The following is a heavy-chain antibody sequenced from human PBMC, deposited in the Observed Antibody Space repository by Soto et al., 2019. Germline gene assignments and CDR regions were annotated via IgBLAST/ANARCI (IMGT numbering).Heavy chain of an antibody. CDR3: ARVSGSGRYGLDY. J-gene: IGHJ4*02. CDR1: GGSISSGGYY. V-gene: IGHV4-31*03. D-gene: IGHD3-10*01. CDR2: IYYTGST. Sequence: QVQLQESGPGLVKPSQTLSLTCTVSGGSISSGGYYWRWIRQHPGEGLEWIGYIYYTGSTYYNPSLKSRVTISVDTSKSQFSLKLSSVTAADTAFYYCARVSGSGRYGLDYWGQGTLVTVSS.